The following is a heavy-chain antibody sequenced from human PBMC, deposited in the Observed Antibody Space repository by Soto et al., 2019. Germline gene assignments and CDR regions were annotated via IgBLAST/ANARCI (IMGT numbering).Heavy chain of an antibody. CDR2: INPSGGST. Sequence: ASVKVSCKASGYTFTSYYMHWVRQAPGQGLEWMGIINPSGGSTSYAQKFQGRVTMTRDTSTSTVYMELSSLRSEDTAVYYCAREAMLLRYFDWSYVPSNWFDPWGQGTLVTVSS. CDR3: AREAMLLRYFDWSYVPSNWFDP. D-gene: IGHD3-9*01. V-gene: IGHV1-46*01. J-gene: IGHJ5*02. CDR1: GYTFTSYY.